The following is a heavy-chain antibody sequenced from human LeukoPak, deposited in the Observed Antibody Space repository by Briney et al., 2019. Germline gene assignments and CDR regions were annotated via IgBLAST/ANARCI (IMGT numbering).Heavy chain of an antibody. CDR1: GDSINSRSYY. V-gene: IGHV4-39*01. D-gene: IGHD1-26*01. Sequence: PSETLSLTCTVSGDSINSRSYYWDWIRQPPGKGLEWIGNLYYGGNTHYNPSLKSRVTISADTSNNQFSLNLSSVTATDTAVYYCARPLPPRFPVGWFDPWGQGTLVTVSS. J-gene: IGHJ5*02. CDR2: LYYGGNT. CDR3: ARPLPPRFPVGWFDP.